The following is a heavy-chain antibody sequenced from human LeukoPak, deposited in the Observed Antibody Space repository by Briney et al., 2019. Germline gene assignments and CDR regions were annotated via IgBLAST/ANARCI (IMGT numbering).Heavy chain of an antibody. CDR2: IGGGDGRT. Sequence: GGTLRLSCAASGFSFTYGMSWVRQAPGKGLEWVSGIGGGDGRTYYADSLKGRFTISRDNAKNSLYLQMNSLRAEDTAVYYCAELGITMIGGVWGKGTTVTISS. CDR1: GFSFTYG. D-gene: IGHD3-10*02. V-gene: IGHV3-23*01. CDR3: AELGITMIGGV. J-gene: IGHJ6*04.